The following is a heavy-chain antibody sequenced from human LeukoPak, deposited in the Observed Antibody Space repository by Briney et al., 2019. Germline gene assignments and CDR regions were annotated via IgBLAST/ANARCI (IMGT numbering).Heavy chain of an antibody. V-gene: IGHV3-15*01. Sequence: GGSLRLSCAASGFTFSNAWMNWVRQAPGKGLEWVGRIKSKTDGGATDYAAPVKGRFTISRDDSKNTLYLQMNSLKTEDTAVYYCTLHDCSSPFDYWGQGTLVTVSS. CDR3: TLHDCSSPFDY. J-gene: IGHJ4*02. CDR1: GFTFSNAW. CDR2: IKSKTDGGAT. D-gene: IGHD4-11*01.